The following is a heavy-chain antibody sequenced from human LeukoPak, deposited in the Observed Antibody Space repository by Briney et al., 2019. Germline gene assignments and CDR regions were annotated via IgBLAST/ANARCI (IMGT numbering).Heavy chain of an antibody. Sequence: GVSLRLSCAASGVTFSHDWMCWVRQAPGKGLQWVANINQDESKKYYADSVKGRFTISRDNAKNSLYLQMSSLTAEDTAIYYCARDHAYRADYWGQGTLVTVSS. CDR1: GVTFSHDW. CDR3: ARDHAYRADY. CDR2: INQDESKK. J-gene: IGHJ4*02. V-gene: IGHV3-7*01. D-gene: IGHD2-2*01.